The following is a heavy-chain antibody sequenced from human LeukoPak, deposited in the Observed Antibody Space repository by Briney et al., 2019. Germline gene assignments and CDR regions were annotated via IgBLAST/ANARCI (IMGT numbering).Heavy chain of an antibody. CDR3: AKDRWLPGPFDY. CDR2: IYYSGST. J-gene: IGHJ4*02. Sequence: SETLSLTCTVSGVSVSSVSYYWSWIRQPPGKGLEWIGNIYYSGSTNYNPSLKSRVTISLDTSKNQFSLKLSSVTAADTAVYYCAKDRWLPGPFDYWGQGTLVTVSS. CDR1: GVSVSSVSYY. D-gene: IGHD5-12*01. V-gene: IGHV4-61*01.